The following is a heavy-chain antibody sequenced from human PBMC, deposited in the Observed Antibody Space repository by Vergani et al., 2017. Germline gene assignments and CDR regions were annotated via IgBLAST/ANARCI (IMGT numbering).Heavy chain of an antibody. CDR1: GFALNRHA. V-gene: IGHV3-30*18. CDR3: AKTGMGGGSWNLLSY. D-gene: IGHD2-15*01. CDR2: ISFDGTNE. J-gene: IGHJ4*02. Sequence: QVQLVESGGGVVQPGTSLRLSCVVSGFALNRHAMYWVRQAPGKGLEWVVGISFDGTNEYYPDLVKGRFTISRDNSKNTLYLQTNSLRAEDTAVYYCAKTGMGGGSWNLLSYWGQGTLVTVSS.